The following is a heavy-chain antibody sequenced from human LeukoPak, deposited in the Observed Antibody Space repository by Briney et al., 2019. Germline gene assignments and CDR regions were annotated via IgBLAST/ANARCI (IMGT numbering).Heavy chain of an antibody. CDR3: LIVGATTDRDYYMDA. D-gene: IGHD1-26*01. CDR1: GYSFTAYY. Sequence: GASVKVSCKASGYSFTAYYIHWVRQAPGQGLEWLGRINPHSGGTNYPQRFQGRVTMTRDTSISTASMEMSRLTSDDTAVYYCLIVGATTDRDYYMDAWGQGTTVTVSS. J-gene: IGHJ6*03. CDR2: INPHSGGT. V-gene: IGHV1-2*06.